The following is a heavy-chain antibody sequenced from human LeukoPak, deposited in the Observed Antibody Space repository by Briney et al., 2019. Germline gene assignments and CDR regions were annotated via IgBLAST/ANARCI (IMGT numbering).Heavy chain of an antibody. D-gene: IGHD5-18*01. CDR3: ATDTAMVTTGVDY. CDR1: GGTFSSYA. V-gene: IGHV1-69*05. J-gene: IGHJ4*02. Sequence: SVKVSXKASGGTFSSYAISWVRQAPGQGLEWMGRIIPIFGTANYAQKFQGRVTITTDESTSTAYMELSSLRSEDTAVYYCATDTAMVTTGVDYWGQGTLVTVSS. CDR2: IIPIFGTA.